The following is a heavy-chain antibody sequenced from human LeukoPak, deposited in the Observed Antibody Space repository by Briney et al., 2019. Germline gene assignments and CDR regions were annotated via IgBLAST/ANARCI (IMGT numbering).Heavy chain of an antibody. Sequence: GGSLRLSCAASGFIFNNHGMHWVRQAPGKGLEWVALISFDGSQKYYADSVKGRFTISRDNSKSTVYLQMNSLRVEDAAVYYCSKDLTSDFGGDLDPWGQGTLVTVSS. V-gene: IGHV3-30*02. CDR1: GFIFNNHG. CDR3: SKDLTSDFGGDLDP. CDR2: ISFDGSQK. J-gene: IGHJ5*02. D-gene: IGHD3-10*01.